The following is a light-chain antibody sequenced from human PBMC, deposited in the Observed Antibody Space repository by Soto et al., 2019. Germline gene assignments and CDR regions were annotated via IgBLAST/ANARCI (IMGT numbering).Light chain of an antibody. CDR2: DVT. CDR1: RSDVGGYNY. CDR3: SSHAGSSVV. J-gene: IGLJ1*01. V-gene: IGLV2-11*01. Sequence: QCAFAEPRSGSEFPGHSVTISCTGLRSDVGGYNYVSWYQQQPGKAPKLMIYDVTTRPSGVPDPFSGSKSRNTASLTISGLQAVDEADYYCSSHAGSSVVFGTGTTVTV.